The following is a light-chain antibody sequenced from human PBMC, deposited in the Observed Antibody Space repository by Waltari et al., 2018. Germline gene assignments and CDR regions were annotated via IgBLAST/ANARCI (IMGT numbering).Light chain of an antibody. CDR1: SLRTSY. CDR3: SSRNGRASQVV. J-gene: IGLJ2*01. V-gene: IGLV3-19*01. Sequence: SSELTQDPVVSVALGQTIRITCQGDSLRTSYPSWYQVKPGQAPLLVMFGKEKRPSGVPDRISGDSSETTSSLTITGAQAEDEADYYCSSRNGRASQVVFAGGTKVTVL. CDR2: GKE.